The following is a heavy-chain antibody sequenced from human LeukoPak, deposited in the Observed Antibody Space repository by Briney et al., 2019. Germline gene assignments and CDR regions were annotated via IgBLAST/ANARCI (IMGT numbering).Heavy chain of an antibody. CDR1: GYTFTDYY. CDR3: ARSRNWLPFDY. Sequence: ASVKVSCKASGYTFTDYYIHWVRQAPGQGLEWMGRINPNSGGTNYAKKFQGRVTMTRDTSINTAYMDLSRLRSDDTAVYYCARSRNWLPFDYWGQGTLVTVSS. CDR2: INPNSGGT. D-gene: IGHD1-1*01. V-gene: IGHV1-2*06. J-gene: IGHJ4*02.